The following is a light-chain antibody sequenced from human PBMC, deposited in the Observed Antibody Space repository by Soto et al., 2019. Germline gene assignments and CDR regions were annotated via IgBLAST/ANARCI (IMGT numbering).Light chain of an antibody. J-gene: IGKJ5*01. Sequence: EIVMTPSPGTLSVSPGERATLSCRASQIVSTYLAWYQQKPGQAPRLLIYDASNRATGIPARFSGSGSGTDFTLTISGLEPEDFAVYYCQQRSNWPPITFGQGTRLEIK. CDR3: QQRSNWPPIT. V-gene: IGKV3-11*01. CDR2: DAS. CDR1: QIVSTY.